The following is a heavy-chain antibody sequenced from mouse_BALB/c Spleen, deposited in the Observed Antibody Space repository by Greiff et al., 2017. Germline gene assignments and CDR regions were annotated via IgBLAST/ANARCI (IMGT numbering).Heavy chain of an antibody. CDR1: GYSITSDYA. CDR2: ISYSGST. J-gene: IGHJ2*01. D-gene: IGHD1-1*01. V-gene: IGHV3-2*02. CDR3: ARYDYYGSSY. Sequence: VQLQQSGPGLVKPSQSLSLTCTVTGYSITSDYAWNWIRQFPGNKLEWMGYISYSGSTSYNPSLKSRISITRDTSKNQFFLQLNSVTTEDTATYYCARYDYYGSSYWGQGTTLTVSS.